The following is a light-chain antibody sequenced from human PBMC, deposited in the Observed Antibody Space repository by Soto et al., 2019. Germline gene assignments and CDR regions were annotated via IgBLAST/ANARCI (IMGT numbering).Light chain of an antibody. V-gene: IGKV3-20*01. J-gene: IGKJ1*01. Sequence: EIVLTQSGGALSLSPGERATLSCRASQSVSNNYLAWYQQKPGQAPRLLIYGASNRATVIPDRFSGGGSGTVFLPIISIEAEDDLAVYYWQQCGRPGTFGQGTKVDIK. CDR1: QSVSNNY. CDR2: GAS. CDR3: QQCGRPGT.